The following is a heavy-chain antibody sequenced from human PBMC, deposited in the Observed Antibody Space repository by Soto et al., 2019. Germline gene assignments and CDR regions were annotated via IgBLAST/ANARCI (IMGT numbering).Heavy chain of an antibody. J-gene: IGHJ4*02. Sequence: SQTLSLTCAISVYSVSSDSGVWIWIIQSPSRGLEWLGRTYYRSKWNNDYAVSVKSRVTISVDTSKNQFSLKLSSVTAADTAVYYCARQPFRPRVYYDILTGYYPRAKLWGQGTLVSVSS. D-gene: IGHD3-9*01. CDR2: TYYRSKWNN. CDR3: ARQPFRPRVYYDILTGYYPRAKL. V-gene: IGHV6-1*01. CDR1: VYSVSSDSGV.